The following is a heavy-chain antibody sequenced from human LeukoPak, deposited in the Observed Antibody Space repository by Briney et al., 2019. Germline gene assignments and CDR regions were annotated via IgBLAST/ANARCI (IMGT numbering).Heavy chain of an antibody. J-gene: IGHJ3*02. Sequence: SETLSLTCTVSGGSISSSCYYWSWIRQHPGKGLEWIGYIYYSGSTYYNPSLKSRVTISVDTSKNQFSLKLSSVTAADTAVYYCARVRALRTYYYDSSGYSDAFDIWGQGTMVTVSS. CDR3: ARVRALRTYYYDSSGYSDAFDI. V-gene: IGHV4-31*03. CDR2: IYYSGST. CDR1: GGSISSSCYY. D-gene: IGHD3-22*01.